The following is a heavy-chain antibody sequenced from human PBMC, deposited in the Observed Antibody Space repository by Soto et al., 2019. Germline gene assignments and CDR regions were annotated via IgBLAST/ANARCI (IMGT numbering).Heavy chain of an antibody. CDR2: INPSGST. D-gene: IGHD3-3*02. CDR3: AREAGVAIFGVVSYYGMDV. Sequence: ASVKVSCKASGSTFTNYYIHWVRQAPGQGLEWMGIINPSGSTTYAQKFQGRVTLTRAPPTSTVHMELSRLRSEDAAVYYCAREAGVAIFGVVSYYGMDVWG. CDR1: GSTFTNYY. J-gene: IGHJ6*02. V-gene: IGHV1-46*01.